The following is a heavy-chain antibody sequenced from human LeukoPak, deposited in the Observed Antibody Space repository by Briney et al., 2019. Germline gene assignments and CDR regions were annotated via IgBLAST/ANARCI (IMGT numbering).Heavy chain of an antibody. Sequence: ASVNVSCKASGYTFTSYGISWVRQAPGQGLEWMGWISAYNGNTNYAQKLQGRVTMTTDTSTSTAYMELRSLRSDDTAVYYCARVGGPDFGVLGGYMDVWGKGTTVTVSS. J-gene: IGHJ6*03. CDR3: ARVGGPDFGVLGGYMDV. CDR2: ISAYNGNT. V-gene: IGHV1-18*01. D-gene: IGHD3-3*01. CDR1: GYTFTSYG.